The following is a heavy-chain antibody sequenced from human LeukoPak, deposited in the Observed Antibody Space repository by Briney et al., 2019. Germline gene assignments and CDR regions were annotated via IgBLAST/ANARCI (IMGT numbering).Heavy chain of an antibody. J-gene: IGHJ4*02. Sequence: ASVKVSCKASGGTFSSYAISWVRQAPGQGLEWMGGIIPIFGTAHYAQKFRGRVTITADKSTSTAYMELSSVRSEDTAVYYCARATGYSGYDLVSSFDYWGPGTLVTVSS. CDR1: GGTFSSYA. V-gene: IGHV1-69*06. D-gene: IGHD5-12*01. CDR2: IIPIFGTA. CDR3: ARATGYSGYDLVSSFDY.